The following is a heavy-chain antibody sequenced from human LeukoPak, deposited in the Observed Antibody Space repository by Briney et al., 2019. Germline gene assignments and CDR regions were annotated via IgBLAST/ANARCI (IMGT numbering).Heavy chain of an antibody. CDR1: GFTFEKYG. Sequence: GGSLRLSWAASGFTFEKYGLDWVRQAPGKGLEWGVVMSPDGRIKLYGDSVKRRFTISRDNAKNSVYLQMDNLRAEDTAVYYCVGSSGWLFDYWGQGILVAVSS. V-gene: IGHV3-30*04. CDR2: MSPDGRIK. D-gene: IGHD6-19*01. J-gene: IGHJ4*02. CDR3: VGSSGWLFDY.